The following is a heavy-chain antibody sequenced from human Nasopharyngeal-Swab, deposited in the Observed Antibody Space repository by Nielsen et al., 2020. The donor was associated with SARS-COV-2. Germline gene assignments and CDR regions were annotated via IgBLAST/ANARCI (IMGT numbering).Heavy chain of an antibody. Sequence: WIRQPPGKGLEWVSVIYTAGTTYCADSVKGRFTISRTNSKNMLFLQMNSLRAEDTAVYYCARGLNGYNYQSYHYYFMDVWGKGTTVTVSS. CDR3: ARGLNGYNYQSYHYYFMDV. CDR2: IYTAGTT. V-gene: IGHV3-53*04. D-gene: IGHD5-24*01. J-gene: IGHJ6*03.